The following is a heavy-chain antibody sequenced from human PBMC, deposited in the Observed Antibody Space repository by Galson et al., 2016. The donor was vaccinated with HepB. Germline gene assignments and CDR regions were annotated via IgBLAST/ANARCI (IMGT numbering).Heavy chain of an antibody. V-gene: IGHV1-3*01. D-gene: IGHD5-12*01. Sequence: SVKVSCKASGFTLTSYAIKWVRQAPGQRLEWMGWINVGNGNTKYPEKFQGRVTITRDTSASTVYMELSSLRSDDTALYYCARVLGGYDFYPWGQGTLVTVSS. CDR2: INVGNGNT. J-gene: IGHJ5*02. CDR1: GFTLTSYA. CDR3: ARVLGGYDFYP.